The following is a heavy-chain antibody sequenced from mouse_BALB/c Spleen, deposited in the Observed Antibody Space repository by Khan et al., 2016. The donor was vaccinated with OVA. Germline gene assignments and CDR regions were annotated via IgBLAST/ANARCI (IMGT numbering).Heavy chain of an antibody. CDR2: IWGGGNT. V-gene: IGHV2-6-5*01. CDR3: AKCVWSYYFSLDY. J-gene: IGHJ4*01. Sequence: VQLVESGPGLVAPSQSLSITCTVSGFSLNDYGVSWIRQPPGKGLEWLGVIWGGGNTYYNSALKSRLSISKDNSKSQVFLNMSSLQTDDTAMYYCAKCVWSYYFSLDYWGQGTSVTVSS. CDR1: GFSLNDYG.